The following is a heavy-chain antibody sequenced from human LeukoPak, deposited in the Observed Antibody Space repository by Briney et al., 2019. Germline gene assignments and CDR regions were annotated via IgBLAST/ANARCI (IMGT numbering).Heavy chain of an antibody. J-gene: IGHJ5*02. D-gene: IGHD2-2*01. Sequence: SETLSLTCTVSGGSISSYYWSWIRQPPGKGLEWIGYIYYSGSTNYNPSLKSRVTISVDTSKNQFSLKLSSVTAADTAVYYCARDEGEDCSSTSCSGMSWGQGTLVTVSS. V-gene: IGHV4-59*01. CDR1: GGSISSYY. CDR3: ARDEGEDCSSTSCSGMS. CDR2: IYYSGST.